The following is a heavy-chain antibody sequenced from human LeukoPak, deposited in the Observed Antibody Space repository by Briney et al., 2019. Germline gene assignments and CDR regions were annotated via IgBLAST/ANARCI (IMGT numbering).Heavy chain of an antibody. CDR3: AKTGYPRSSQYYFDY. CDR1: GFTFSSYA. V-gene: IGHV3-23*01. J-gene: IGHJ4*02. CDR2: ISGSGGST. D-gene: IGHD6-13*01. Sequence: GGSLRLSCAASGFTFSSYAMSWVRQAPGKGLEWVSAISGSGGSTYYADSVKGRFTISRDNSKNTLYLQMNSLRAEDTAVYYCAKTGYPRSSQYYFDYWGQGTLVTVSS.